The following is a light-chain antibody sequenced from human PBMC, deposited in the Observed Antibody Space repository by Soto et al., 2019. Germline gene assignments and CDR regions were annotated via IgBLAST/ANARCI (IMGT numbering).Light chain of an antibody. Sequence: EIVMTQSPATLSVSPGERATLSCRASQSVSRNLACYQQKPGQAPRLLMYGASTSATGNPHWFSGSGSGTEFTLTISSLQSEDFSVYYCQQHNNWPPWTFGQGTKVDIK. V-gene: IGKV3-15*01. J-gene: IGKJ1*01. CDR1: QSVSRN. CDR3: QQHNNWPPWT. CDR2: GAS.